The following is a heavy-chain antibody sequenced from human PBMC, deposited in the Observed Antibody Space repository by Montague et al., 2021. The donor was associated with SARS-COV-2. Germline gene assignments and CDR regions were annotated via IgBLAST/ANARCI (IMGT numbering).Heavy chain of an antibody. Sequence: SETLSLTCAVYGGSFSGYYWTWIRQSPGKGLEWIAEINHSGTTNYNFNPSLRSRVTISVDTSKSQFYLKLSSVTAADTGVYYCARWDPQTLTCSGLRGKSASNYWGQGTLVTV. D-gene: IGHD2-15*01. V-gene: IGHV4-34*01. J-gene: IGHJ4*02. CDR1: GGSFSGYY. CDR3: ARWDPQTLTCSGLRGKSASNY. CDR2: INHSGTT.